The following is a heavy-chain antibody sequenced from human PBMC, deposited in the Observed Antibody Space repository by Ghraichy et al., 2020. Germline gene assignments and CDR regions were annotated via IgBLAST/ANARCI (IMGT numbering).Heavy chain of an antibody. CDR2: IYFSGGT. V-gene: IGHV4-39*01. J-gene: IGHJ4*02. D-gene: IGHD6-19*01. CDR1: GGAIANRDYY. CDR3: ARHDYKGVAVAHFDS. Sequence: SETLSLTCSVSGGAIANRDYYWGWIRQSPGKGLEWIGDIYFSGGTYYSPSLKNRLTMSVDTSQNQFSLRLTSVTAADTAVYYCARHDYKGVAVAHFDSWGQGTLVTVFS.